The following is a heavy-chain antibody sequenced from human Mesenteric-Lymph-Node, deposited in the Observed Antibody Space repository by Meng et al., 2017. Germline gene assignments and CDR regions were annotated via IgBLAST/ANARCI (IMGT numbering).Heavy chain of an antibody. CDR1: GGSNSSSNYY. CDR2: IYNSGST. Sequence: HVHLQEPGPGPVKPSQTLALTCTVSGGSNSSSNYYWSWIRQPPGKGLEWSGHIYNSGSTYYNPSLKSRITISVDTSKNQFSLKLSSVTAADTAVYYCARGQKGYFDLWGRGTLVTVSS. CDR3: ARGQKGYFDL. J-gene: IGHJ2*01. V-gene: IGHV4-30-4*01.